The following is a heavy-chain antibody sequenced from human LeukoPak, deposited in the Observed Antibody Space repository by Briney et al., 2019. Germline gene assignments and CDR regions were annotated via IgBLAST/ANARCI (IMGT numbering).Heavy chain of an antibody. D-gene: IGHD3-10*01. CDR2: IFHSGST. CDR1: GFSLTIGYF. V-gene: IGHV4-38-2*02. CDR3: ARHASKVRGVIWWFDP. J-gene: IGHJ5*02. Sequence: SETLSLTCNVSGFSLTIGYFWGWIRQPPGKGLEWIGSIFHSGSTYFNPSLKSRVTMSVDTSKNQFSLKLSSVTAADTAVYYCARHASKVRGVIWWFDPWGQGTLVTVSS.